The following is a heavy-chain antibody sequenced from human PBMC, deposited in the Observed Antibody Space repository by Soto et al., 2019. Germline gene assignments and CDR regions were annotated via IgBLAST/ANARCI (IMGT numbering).Heavy chain of an antibody. CDR2: FDPEDGET. J-gene: IGHJ4*02. D-gene: IGHD3-10*01. CDR3: ATDTYYYGSGSYYIGY. CDR1: GYTLTELS. Sequence: VKVSCKVSGYTLTELSMHWVRQAPGKGLEWMGGFDPEDGETIYAQKFQGRVTMTEDTSTDTAYMELSSLRSEDTAVYYCATDTYYYGSGSYYIGYWGQGTLVTVSS. V-gene: IGHV1-24*01.